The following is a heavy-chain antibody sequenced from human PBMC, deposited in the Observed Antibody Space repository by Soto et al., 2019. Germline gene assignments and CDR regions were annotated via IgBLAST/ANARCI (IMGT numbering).Heavy chain of an antibody. Sequence: SQTLSLTCAISGDSVSSNSAAWNWIRQSPSRGLEWLGRTYYRSKWYNDYAVSVKSRITINPDTSKNQVSLQLNSVTPEDTAVYYCAGDLVVGGYSYDSSGYYYYFDSGGQGTLVTVSS. CDR3: AGDLVVGGYSYDSSGYYYYFDS. J-gene: IGHJ4*02. V-gene: IGHV6-1*01. CDR1: GDSVSSNSAA. D-gene: IGHD3-22*01. CDR2: TYYRSKWYN.